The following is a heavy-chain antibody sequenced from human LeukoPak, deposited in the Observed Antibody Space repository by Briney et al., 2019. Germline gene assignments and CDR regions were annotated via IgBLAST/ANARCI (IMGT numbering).Heavy chain of an antibody. CDR3: GRAPRVSGVVQHLLGMDG. CDR2: IIPIFGTA. V-gene: IGHV1-69*06. Sequence: SVKVSCTASGGTFSSYAISWVRQAPGQGLEWMGGIIPIFGTANYAQKFQGRVTITADKSTSTAYMELSSLRSEDTAVYYCGRAPRVSGVVQHLLGMDGWGKGTTVTVSS. CDR1: GGTFSSYA. J-gene: IGHJ6*04. D-gene: IGHD3-10*01.